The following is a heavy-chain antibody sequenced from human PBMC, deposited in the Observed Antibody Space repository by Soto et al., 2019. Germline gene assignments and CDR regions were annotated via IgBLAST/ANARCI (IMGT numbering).Heavy chain of an antibody. D-gene: IGHD6-13*01. CDR1: GGSFSGYY. Sequence: PSETLSLTCAVYGGSFSGYYWSWIRQPPGKGLEWIGEINHSGSTNYNPSLKSRVTISVDTSKNQFSLKLSSVTAADTAVYYCARVGYSSSWGDKIYYYYGMDVWGQGTTVTVSS. CDR2: INHSGST. V-gene: IGHV4-34*01. CDR3: ARVGYSSSWGDKIYYYYGMDV. J-gene: IGHJ6*02.